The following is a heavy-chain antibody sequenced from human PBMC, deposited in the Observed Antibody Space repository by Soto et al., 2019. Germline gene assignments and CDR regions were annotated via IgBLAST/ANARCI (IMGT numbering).Heavy chain of an antibody. D-gene: IGHD3-9*01. CDR1: GDSISSGRYY. CDR2: IYYSGTA. V-gene: IGHV4-31*03. Sequence: PSETLSLTCNVSGDSISSGRYYWSWIRQHPEKGLEWIGYIYYSGTAQYSPSFKSRITMSVDTSKSQFSLKMTSLTAADTAIYYCARGFSTDFDWVPNNWFDPWGQGTLVTVSS. J-gene: IGHJ5*02. CDR3: ARGFSTDFDWVPNNWFDP.